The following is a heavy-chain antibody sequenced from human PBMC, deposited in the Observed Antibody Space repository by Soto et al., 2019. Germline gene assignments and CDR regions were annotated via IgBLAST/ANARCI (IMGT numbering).Heavy chain of an antibody. CDR3: ARGSHFWSNDPALFDN. D-gene: IGHD3-3*02. Sequence: GGSLRLSCAASGFTFSAFWMTWVRQAPGKGLEWVANIKQDGSEIHYVDSVKGRFTISRDNANAKNSLYLQMNSLRVEDTAIYYCARGSHFWSNDPALFDNWGQGTLVTVSS. J-gene: IGHJ4*02. CDR2: IKQDGSEI. CDR1: GFTFSAFW. V-gene: IGHV3-7*01.